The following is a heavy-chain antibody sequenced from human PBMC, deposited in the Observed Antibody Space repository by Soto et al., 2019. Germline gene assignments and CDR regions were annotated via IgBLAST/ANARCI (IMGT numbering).Heavy chain of an antibody. CDR1: GGSISSSGYY. D-gene: IGHD5-12*01. CDR3: ARHYSGYDLGGY. CDR2: IYYSGST. J-gene: IGHJ4*02. V-gene: IGHV4-39*01. Sequence: SETLSLTCTVSGGSISSSGYYWGWIRQPPGKGLEWIGSIYYSGSTYYNPSLQSRLTFSEDRSKNQLSLKLSAVTAADTAIYYCARHYSGYDLGGYWGQGTLVTVSS.